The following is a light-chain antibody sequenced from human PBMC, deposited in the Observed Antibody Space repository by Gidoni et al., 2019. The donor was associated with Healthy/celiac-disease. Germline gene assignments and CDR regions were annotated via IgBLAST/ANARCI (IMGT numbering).Light chain of an antibody. V-gene: IGLV1-51*01. CDR3: GTWDSSLSAGV. Sequence: QSVLTQPPSVSAAPGQKVTISCSGSSYNIGNNYVSWYQQLPGTAPKLLIYDNNKRPSGIPDRFSGSKSGTSATLCITGLQTGDEADYYCGTWDSSLSAGVFGTGTKVTVL. CDR2: DNN. J-gene: IGLJ1*01. CDR1: SYNIGNNY.